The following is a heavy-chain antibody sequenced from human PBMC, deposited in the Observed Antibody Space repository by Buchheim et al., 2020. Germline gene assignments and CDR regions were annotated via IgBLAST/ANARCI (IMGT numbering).Heavy chain of an antibody. J-gene: IGHJ4*02. CDR2: VFHSGNT. D-gene: IGHD3-10*01. V-gene: IGHV4-4*02. CDR3: ARGGSYSFDY. CDR1: GVSITPDW. Sequence: QVQLQESGPGLVEPSGTLSLTCVVSGVSITPDWWSWVRQPPGKGLEWIGEVFHSGNTNYNPSLKRRSNISGERSKNQFFLKLSSVTAADTAVYYCARGGSYSFDYWGQGTL.